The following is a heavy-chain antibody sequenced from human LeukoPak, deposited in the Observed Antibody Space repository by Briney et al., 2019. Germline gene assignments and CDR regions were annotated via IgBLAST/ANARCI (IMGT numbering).Heavy chain of an antibody. CDR2: FYTSGGT. J-gene: IGHJ6*03. V-gene: IGHV4-4*09. CDR3: ARRHHYYYYMDV. Sequence: SETLSLTCTVSGDHVSSYYWTWIRQPPGKGLERIGYFYTSGGTNYNPSLSSRVTISVDTSKNQFSLNLSSVTAADTAVYYCARRHHYYYYMDVWGKGTTVTVSS. CDR1: GDHVSSYY.